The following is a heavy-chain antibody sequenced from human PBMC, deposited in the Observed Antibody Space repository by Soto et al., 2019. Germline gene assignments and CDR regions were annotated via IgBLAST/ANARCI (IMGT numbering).Heavy chain of an antibody. CDR2: INPNSGGT. V-gene: IGHV1-2*02. CDR1: GYTFTGYY. J-gene: IGHJ4*02. Sequence: ASVKVSCKASGYTFTGYYMHWVRQAPGQGLEWMGWINPNSGGTNYAQKFQGRVTMTRDTSISTAYMELSRLRSDDTAVYYCARVHPSSGWAFDYWGQGTLVTVSS. D-gene: IGHD6-19*01. CDR3: ARVHPSSGWAFDY.